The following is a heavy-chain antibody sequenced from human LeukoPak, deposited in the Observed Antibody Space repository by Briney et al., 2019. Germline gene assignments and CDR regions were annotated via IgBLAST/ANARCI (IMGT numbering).Heavy chain of an antibody. V-gene: IGHV4-59*08. CDR2: VSYSGST. D-gene: IGHD4-17*01. CDR3: ARRDYGEHSFDY. CDR1: GGSISSYY. J-gene: IGHJ4*02. Sequence: KPSETLSLTCTVSGGSISSYYWSWVRQPPGKGLEWIGYVSYSGSTDYNPSLKSRVIISIDTSKNQFSLKLSSVTAADTAVYYCARRDYGEHSFDYWGQGTLVTVSS.